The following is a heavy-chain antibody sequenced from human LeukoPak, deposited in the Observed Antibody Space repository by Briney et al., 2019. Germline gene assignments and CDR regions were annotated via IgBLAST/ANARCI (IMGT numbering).Heavy chain of an antibody. CDR2: ISYDGSNK. V-gene: IGHV3-30-3*01. D-gene: IGHD4-23*01. Sequence: QPGGSLRLSCAASGFTFSSYAIHWVRQAPGKGLGWVAVISYDGSNKYYADSVKGRFTISRDNSKNTLYLQMNSLRAEDTAVYYCARGNYGGEDRENWFDPWGQGTLVTVSS. CDR3: ARGNYGGEDRENWFDP. J-gene: IGHJ5*02. CDR1: GFTFSSYA.